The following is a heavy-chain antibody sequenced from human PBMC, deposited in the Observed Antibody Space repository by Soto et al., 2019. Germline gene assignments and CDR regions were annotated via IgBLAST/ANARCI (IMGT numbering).Heavy chain of an antibody. CDR2: IYKSATT. V-gene: IGHV4-30-4*01. CDR3: ARGRYCLTGRCFPNWFDS. D-gene: IGHD7-27*01. J-gene: IGHJ5*01. Sequence: SETLSPTCPVSGDSISNLDYFWAWIRQPPGQALEYIGYIYKSATTYYNPSFESRVAISVDTSKSQFSLNVTSVTAADTAVYFCARGRYCLTGRCFPNWFDSWGQGALVTVS. CDR1: GDSISNLDYF.